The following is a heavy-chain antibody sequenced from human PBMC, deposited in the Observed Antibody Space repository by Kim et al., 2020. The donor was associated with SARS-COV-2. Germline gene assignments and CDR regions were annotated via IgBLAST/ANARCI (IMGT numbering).Heavy chain of an antibody. CDR1: GFTFSGYA. Sequence: GGSLRLSCAASGFTFSGYAMHWVRQAPGKGLEWVAGIRCNGSSKAYADSVKGRFTISRDNAKNTLYLQMNSLRAEDTAVYYCARARVTAFYVAVWG. CDR3: ARARVTAFYVAV. V-gene: IGHV3-30*04. CDR2: IRCNGSSK. J-gene: IGHJ6*01. D-gene: IGHD5-18*01.